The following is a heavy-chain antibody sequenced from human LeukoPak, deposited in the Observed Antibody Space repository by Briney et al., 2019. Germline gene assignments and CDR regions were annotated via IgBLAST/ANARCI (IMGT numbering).Heavy chain of an antibody. CDR3: ARDRKDSHFDY. CDR1: GCTVSSNY. J-gene: IGHJ4*02. D-gene: IGHD1-14*01. CDR2: IYSGGST. Sequence: PGGSLRLSCAASGCTVSSNYMSWVRQAPGKGLEWASVIYSGGSTYYADSVKGRFTISRDNSKNTLYLQMNSLRAEDTAVYYCARDRKDSHFDYWGQGTLVTVSS. V-gene: IGHV3-53*01.